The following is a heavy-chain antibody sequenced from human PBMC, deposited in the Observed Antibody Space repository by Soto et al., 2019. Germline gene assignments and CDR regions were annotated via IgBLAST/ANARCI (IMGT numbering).Heavy chain of an antibody. D-gene: IGHD6-13*01. V-gene: IGHV3-33*01. CDR1: GFTFSSYG. Sequence: GGSLRLSCAASGFTFSSYGMHWVRQAPGKGLEWVAVIWYDGSNKYYADSVKGRFTISRDNSKNTLYLQMNSLRAEDTAVYYCARDIQSGAAAGTGYFDYWGQGTLVTVSS. CDR2: IWYDGSNK. J-gene: IGHJ4*02. CDR3: ARDIQSGAAAGTGYFDY.